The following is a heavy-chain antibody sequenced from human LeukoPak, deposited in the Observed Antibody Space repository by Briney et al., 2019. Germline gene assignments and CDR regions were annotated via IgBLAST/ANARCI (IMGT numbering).Heavy chain of an antibody. J-gene: IGHJ4*02. CDR2: ISYSGST. CDR1: GGSFSGYY. D-gene: IGHD3-22*01. V-gene: IGHV4-34*01. CDR3: ARGRARDSSGYPNY. Sequence: PSETLSLTCAVYGGSFSGYYWSWLRQPPGKGLEWIGRISYSGSTYYNPSLKSRVTISVDTSRNQFSLKLSSVTAADTAVYYCARGRARDSSGYPNYWGQGTLVTVSS.